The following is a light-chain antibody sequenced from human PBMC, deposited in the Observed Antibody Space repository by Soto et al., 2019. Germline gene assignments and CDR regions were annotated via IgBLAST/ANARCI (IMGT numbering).Light chain of an antibody. CDR2: GDS. J-gene: IGLJ3*02. CDR1: SSNIGAGYN. V-gene: IGLV1-40*01. Sequence: QSVLTQPPSVSGAPGQRVTISCTGSSSNIGAGYNVHWYQQVPGTAPKLLIYGDSNRPTGIPDRFSGSKSSTSDSLAITGRQAEDEANYYCQYYDSILSGWLFGGGPKLTV. CDR3: QYYDSILSGWL.